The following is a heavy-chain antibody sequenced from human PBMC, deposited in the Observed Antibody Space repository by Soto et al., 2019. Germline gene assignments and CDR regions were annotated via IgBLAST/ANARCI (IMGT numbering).Heavy chain of an antibody. CDR2: IYPGDSDT. J-gene: IGHJ4*02. Sequence: GESLKISCKGSGYSFTSYWIGWVRQMPGKGLECMGIIYPGDSDTRYSPSFQGQVTISADRSISTAYLQWSSLKASDTAMYYCARLSWGVDTAMRGYFDYWGQGTLVTVSS. V-gene: IGHV5-51*01. D-gene: IGHD5-18*01. CDR3: ARLSWGVDTAMRGYFDY. CDR1: GYSFTSYW.